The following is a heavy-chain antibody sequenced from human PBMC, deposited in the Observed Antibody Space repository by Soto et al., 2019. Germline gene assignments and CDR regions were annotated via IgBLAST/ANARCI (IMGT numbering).Heavy chain of an antibody. V-gene: IGHV3-7*01. J-gene: IGHJ5*02. CDR3: ARVDFWSGFWGLDP. Sequence: EVQLVESGGGLVQPGGSLRLSCAASGFTFSWHWMSWVRQAPGKGLEWVTNIKEDGSETYYADSVKGRFTVSRDNAKNSLSLELRRLVAEDTALYYCARVDFWSGFWGLDPWGQGTLVTVSS. CDR2: IKEDGSET. CDR1: GFTFSWHW. D-gene: IGHD3-3*01.